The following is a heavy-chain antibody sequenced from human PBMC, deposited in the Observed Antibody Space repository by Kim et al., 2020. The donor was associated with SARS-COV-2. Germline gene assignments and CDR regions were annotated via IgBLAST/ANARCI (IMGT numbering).Heavy chain of an antibody. J-gene: IGHJ6*02. Sequence: GGSLRLSCAASGFTFSSYGMHWVRQAPGKGLEWVAVIWYDGSNKYYADSVKGRFTISRDNSKNTLYLQMNSLRAEDTAVYYCAKEGYDILSYYYGMDVWGQGTTVTVSS. CDR3: AKEGYDILSYYYGMDV. CDR1: GFTFSSYG. D-gene: IGHD3-9*01. CDR2: IWYDGSNK. V-gene: IGHV3-33*06.